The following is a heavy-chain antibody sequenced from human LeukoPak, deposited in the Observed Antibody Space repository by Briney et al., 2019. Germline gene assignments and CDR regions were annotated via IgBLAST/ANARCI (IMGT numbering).Heavy chain of an antibody. J-gene: IGHJ6*02. V-gene: IGHV3-23*01. D-gene: IGHD3-3*01. CDR3: AKFRAFWSGYYTGFHYYGMDV. CDR1: GFTFSSYA. Sequence: PGGSLRLSCAASGFTFSSYAMSWVRQAPGKGLEWVSAISGSGGSTYYADSVKGRFTISRDNSKNTLYLQMNSLRAEDTAVYYCAKFRAFWSGYYTGFHYYGMDVWGQGTTVTVSS. CDR2: ISGSGGST.